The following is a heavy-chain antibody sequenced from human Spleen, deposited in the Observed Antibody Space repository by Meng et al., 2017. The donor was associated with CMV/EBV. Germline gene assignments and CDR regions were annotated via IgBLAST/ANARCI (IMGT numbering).Heavy chain of an antibody. V-gene: IGHV4-61*05. CDR3: ARVGSGIYYT. Sequence: GSLRLSCTVTDVSISNSSFFWGWIRQPPGKGLEWIGEIYHSGTSNYNPSLKSRVTMSVDKSKNQFSLRLSSVTAAETAVYYCARVGSGIYYTWGQGTLVTVSS. CDR2: IYHSGTS. J-gene: IGHJ5*02. CDR1: DVSISNSSFF. D-gene: IGHD1-26*01.